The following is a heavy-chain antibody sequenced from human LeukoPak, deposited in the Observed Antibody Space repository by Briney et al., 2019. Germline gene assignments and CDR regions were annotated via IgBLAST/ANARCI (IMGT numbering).Heavy chain of an antibody. J-gene: IGHJ4*02. V-gene: IGHV3-23*01. CDR3: ARESAAAAGLPGFDY. CDR1: GFTFSIYA. D-gene: IGHD6-13*01. Sequence: GSLRLSCAASGFTFSIYAMSWVRQAPGKGLEWVSAISGSGGTTYYADSVKGRFTISRDNSKNTLYLQMNSLRAEDTAVYYCARESAAAAGLPGFDYWGQGTLVTVSS. CDR2: ISGSGGTT.